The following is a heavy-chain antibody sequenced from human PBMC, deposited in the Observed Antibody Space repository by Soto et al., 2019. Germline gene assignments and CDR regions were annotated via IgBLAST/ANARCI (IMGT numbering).Heavy chain of an antibody. CDR3: ARGLSYYRRDAFDN. D-gene: IGHD3-10*01. Sequence: QVQLVQSGAEVKKPGSSVKVSCKASGGTFSSYTISWVRQAPGQGLEWMGRIIPILGIANYAQKFQGRVTITADKSTSTAYMELNSLRSEDTAVYYCARGLSYYRRDAFDNWGQGTMGTVSS. J-gene: IGHJ3*02. CDR1: GGTFSSYT. CDR2: IIPILGIA. V-gene: IGHV1-69*02.